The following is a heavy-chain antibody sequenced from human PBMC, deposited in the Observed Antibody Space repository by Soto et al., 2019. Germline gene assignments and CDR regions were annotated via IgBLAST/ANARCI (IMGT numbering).Heavy chain of an antibody. V-gene: IGHV1-46*01. J-gene: IGHJ4*02. CDR3: ARGLSAATVVTCYFDY. CDR2: INPSGGST. CDR1: GYTFTSYY. Sequence: ASVKVSCKASGYTFTSYYMHWVRQAPGQGLEWMGIINPSGGSTSYAQKFQGRVTMTRDTSKNQFSLKLNSVTAADTAVYYCARGLSAATVVTCYFDYWGQGTLVTVSS. D-gene: IGHD4-17*01.